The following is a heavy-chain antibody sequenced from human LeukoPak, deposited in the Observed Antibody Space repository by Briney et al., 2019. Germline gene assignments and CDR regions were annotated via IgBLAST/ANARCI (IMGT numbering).Heavy chain of an antibody. V-gene: IGHV4-59*01. J-gene: IGHJ4*02. CDR1: GGSISSYY. D-gene: IGHD2-15*01. Sequence: SETLSLTCTVSGGSISSYYWSWIRQPPGKGLEWIGYIYYSGSTNYNPSLKSRVTISVDTSKNQFSLKLSSVTAEDTAVYYCARVYCSGGSCYGYYFDYWGQGTLVTVSS. CDR3: ARVYCSGGSCYGYYFDY. CDR2: IYYSGST.